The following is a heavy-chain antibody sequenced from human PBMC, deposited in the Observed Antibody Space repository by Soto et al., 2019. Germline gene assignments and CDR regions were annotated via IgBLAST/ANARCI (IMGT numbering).Heavy chain of an antibody. CDR2: ISGSGGST. V-gene: IGHV3-23*01. J-gene: IGHJ6*02. D-gene: IGHD7-27*01. CDR3: AKVFPTREANWASATWYYYGMDV. Sequence: GGSLRLSCAASGFTFSSYAMSWVRQAPGKGLEWVSAISGSGGSTYYADSVKGRFTISRDNSKNTLYLQMNSLRAEDTAVYYCAKVFPTREANWASATWYYYGMDVWGQGTTVTVSS. CDR1: GFTFSSYA.